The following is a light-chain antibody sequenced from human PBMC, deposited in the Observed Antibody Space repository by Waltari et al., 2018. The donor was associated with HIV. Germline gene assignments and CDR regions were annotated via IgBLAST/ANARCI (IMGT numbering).Light chain of an antibody. CDR1: ETIRTN. CDR2: GAS. V-gene: IGKV3D-15*01. J-gene: IGKJ3*01. CDR3: QQYHDWPLT. Sequence: IVMTQSPATLAAFPGAEVTVFRRAGETIRTNLIWYKIKPGQTPRLLIFGASSRAPGVPLRFSGTWAGTEFTLTISGLPSDDAGVYHCQQYHDWPLTFGPGTKVEIK.